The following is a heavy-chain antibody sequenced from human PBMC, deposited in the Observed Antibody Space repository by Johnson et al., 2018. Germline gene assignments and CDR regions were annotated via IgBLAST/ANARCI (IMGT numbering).Heavy chain of an antibody. CDR1: GFTFDDYA. D-gene: IGHD3-22*01. CDR3: AASVYDSSGYYFDDAFDI. J-gene: IGHJ3*02. CDR2: ISWNSGSI. V-gene: IGHV3-9*01. Sequence: VQLVESGGGLVQPGRSLRLSCAASGFTFDDYAMHWVRQAQGKGLEWVSGISWNSGSIGYADSVKGRFTSSRNNAKNSLYLQMNSLRAEDPALYYCAASVYDSSGYYFDDAFDIWGQGTMVTVSS.